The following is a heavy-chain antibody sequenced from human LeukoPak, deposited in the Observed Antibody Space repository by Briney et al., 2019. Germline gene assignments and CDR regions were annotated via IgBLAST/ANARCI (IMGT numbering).Heavy chain of an antibody. V-gene: IGHV1-69*13. CDR2: IIPTFGTA. CDR3: ARDRGPYYDILTTLWY. J-gene: IGHJ4*02. D-gene: IGHD3-9*01. Sequence: ASVKVSCKASGGTFSSYAISWVRQAPGQGLEWMGGIIPTFGTANYAQKFQGRVTITADESTSTAYMELSSLRSEDTAVYYCARDRGPYYDILTTLWYWGQGTLVTVSS. CDR1: GGTFSSYA.